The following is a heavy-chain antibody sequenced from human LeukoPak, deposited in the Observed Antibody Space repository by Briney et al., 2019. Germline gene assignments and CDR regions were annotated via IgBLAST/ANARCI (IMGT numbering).Heavy chain of an antibody. CDR1: GFSFGDYA. J-gene: IGHJ5*02. Sequence: GGSLRLSCTASGFSFGDYAMSWVRQAPGKGLEWVGFIRSKAYGGTTEYAASVKGRFTISRDDSKSIAYLQMNSLKTEDTAVYYCTRCVGYGDYVGIRPLRFDPWGQGTLVTVSS. D-gene: IGHD4-17*01. CDR2: IRSKAYGGTT. CDR3: TRCVGYGDYVGIRPLRFDP. V-gene: IGHV3-49*04.